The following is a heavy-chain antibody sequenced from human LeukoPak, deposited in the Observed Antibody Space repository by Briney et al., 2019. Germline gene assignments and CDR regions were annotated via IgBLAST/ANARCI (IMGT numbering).Heavy chain of an antibody. V-gene: IGHV5-51*01. J-gene: IGHJ2*01. CDR1: GCNFTNYC. CDR2: IFPDDSDS. Sequence: GESLKISCQGSGCNFTNYCIGCVRQMPDKGLEYMGIIFPDDSDSRYSPSFQGQVTMSADKSITTAYLQWNSLKASDTAIYYCARLPMTPNCSGSSDYWHFDLWGRGTLVTVSS. CDR3: ARLPMTPNCSGSSDYWHFDL. D-gene: IGHD3-22*01.